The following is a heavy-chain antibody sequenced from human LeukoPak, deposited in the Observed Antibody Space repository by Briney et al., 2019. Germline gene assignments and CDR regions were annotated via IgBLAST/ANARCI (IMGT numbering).Heavy chain of an antibody. D-gene: IGHD6-19*01. CDR1: GGSINSYF. CDR3: ARKSSSGWYFDY. J-gene: IGHJ4*02. Sequence: SETLSLTCTVSGGSINSYFWSWIRQPPGKGLEWIGYIYCSGSTNYNPSLKSRVTISVDTSKNQFSLKLSSVTAADTAVYYCARKSSSGWYFDYWGQGTLVTVSS. V-gene: IGHV4-59*01. CDR2: IYCSGST.